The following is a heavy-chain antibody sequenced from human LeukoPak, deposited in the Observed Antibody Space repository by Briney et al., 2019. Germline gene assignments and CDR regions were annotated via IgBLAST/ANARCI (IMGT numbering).Heavy chain of an antibody. CDR3: AKVVSGWYLGYFDY. CDR2: ISGSGGST. Sequence: GGSLRLSCAASGFTFSSYAMSWVRQAPGKGLEWVSAISGSGGSTYYADSVKGRFTISRDNSKNTLYLQMNSLRAEDTAIYYCAKVVSGWYLGYFDYWGQGTLATVSS. V-gene: IGHV3-23*01. CDR1: GFTFSSYA. D-gene: IGHD6-19*01. J-gene: IGHJ4*02.